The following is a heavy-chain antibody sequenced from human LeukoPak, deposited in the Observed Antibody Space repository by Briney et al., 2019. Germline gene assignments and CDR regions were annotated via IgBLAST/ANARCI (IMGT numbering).Heavy chain of an antibody. CDR2: INHSGNT. Sequence: SETLSLTCAVYGGSFSDYYWSWIRQPPGKGLEWIGEINHSGNTNYNPSLKSRVTISVDTSKGQFSLMLSSVTAADTAVYYCARTIAVTSTPVWFDPWGQGTLVPVSS. J-gene: IGHJ5*02. D-gene: IGHD6-19*01. V-gene: IGHV4-34*01. CDR3: ARTIAVTSTPVWFDP. CDR1: GGSFSDYY.